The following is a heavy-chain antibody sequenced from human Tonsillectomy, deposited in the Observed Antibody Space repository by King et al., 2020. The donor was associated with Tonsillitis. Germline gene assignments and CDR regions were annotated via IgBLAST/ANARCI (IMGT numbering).Heavy chain of an antibody. D-gene: IGHD6-13*01. CDR1: GGSISSYY. CDR2: IYYSGST. Sequence: VQLQESGPGLVKPSETLSLTCTVSGGSISSYYWSWIRQPPGKGLEWIGYIYYSGSTNYNPSLKSRVTISVDTSKNQFSLKLSSVTAADTAVYYCARPWGIAAADYYMDVWGEGTTVTVSS. V-gene: IGHV4-59*08. J-gene: IGHJ6*03. CDR3: ARPWGIAAADYYMDV.